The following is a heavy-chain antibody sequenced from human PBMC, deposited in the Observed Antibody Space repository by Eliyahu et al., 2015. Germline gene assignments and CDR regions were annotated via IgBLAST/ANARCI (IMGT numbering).Heavy chain of an antibody. D-gene: IGHD3-22*01. V-gene: IGHV3-23*01. CDR3: AKDGYYYDSSGYWNFDY. CDR2: ISGSGGST. J-gene: IGHJ4*02. Sequence: FSSYAMSWVRQAPGKGLEWVSAISGSGGSTYYADSVKGRFTISRDNSKNTLYLQMNSLRAEDTAVYYCAKDGYYYDSSGYWNFDYWGQGTLVTVSS. CDR1: FSSYA.